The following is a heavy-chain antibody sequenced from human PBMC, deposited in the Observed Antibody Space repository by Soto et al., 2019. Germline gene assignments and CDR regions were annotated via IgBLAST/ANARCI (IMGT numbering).Heavy chain of an antibody. Sequence: EVQLVESGGGLVQPGGSLRLSCAASGFTFSSYDMHWVRQATGKGLEWVSAIGTAGDTYYPGSVKGRFTISRENAKNSLYLQMNSLRAGDTAVYYCARAGYFDWSHPENDAFDIWGQGTMVTVSS. CDR2: IGTAGDT. CDR3: ARAGYFDWSHPENDAFDI. V-gene: IGHV3-13*04. CDR1: GFTFSSYD. D-gene: IGHD3-9*01. J-gene: IGHJ3*02.